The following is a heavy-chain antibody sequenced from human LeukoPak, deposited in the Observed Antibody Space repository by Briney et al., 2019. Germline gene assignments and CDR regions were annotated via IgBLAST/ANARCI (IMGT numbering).Heavy chain of an antibody. CDR2: ISYDGSNK. Sequence: GGSLRLSCAASGFTFSSYGMHWVRQAPGKGLEWVAVISYDGSNKYYADSVKGRFTISRDNSKNTLYLQMNSLRAEDTAVYYCAREGYYYDSSGYLNYFDYWGQGTLVTVSS. V-gene: IGHV3-30*03. J-gene: IGHJ4*02. CDR3: AREGYYYDSSGYLNYFDY. D-gene: IGHD3-22*01. CDR1: GFTFSSYG.